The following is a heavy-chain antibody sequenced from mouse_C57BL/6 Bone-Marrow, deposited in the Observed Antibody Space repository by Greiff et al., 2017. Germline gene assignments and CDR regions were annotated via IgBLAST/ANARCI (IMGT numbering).Heavy chain of an antibody. CDR2: ISSGSSTI. CDR3: ARVFITTVVADY. J-gene: IGHJ2*01. V-gene: IGHV5-17*01. CDR1: GFTFSDYG. D-gene: IGHD1-1*01. Sequence: EVKVEESGGGLVKPGGSLKLSCAASGFTFSDYGMHWVRQAPEKGLEWVAYISSGSSTIYYADTVKGRFTISRDNAKNTLFLQMTSLRSEDTAMYYCARVFITTVVADYWGQGTTLTVSS.